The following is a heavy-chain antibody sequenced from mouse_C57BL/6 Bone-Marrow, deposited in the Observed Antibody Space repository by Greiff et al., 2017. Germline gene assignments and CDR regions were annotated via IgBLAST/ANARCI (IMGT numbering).Heavy chain of an antibody. V-gene: IGHV1-55*01. D-gene: IGHD1-1*01. CDR2: IYPGSGST. J-gene: IGHJ1*03. CDR3: ARVGSSYCWYFDV. Sequence: QVQLQQPGAELVKPGASVKMSCKASGYTFTSYWITWVKQRPGQGLEWIGDIYPGSGSTNYNEKFKSKATLTVDTSSSTAYMQLISLTSEDSAVYYCARVGSSYCWYFDVWGTGTTVTVSS. CDR1: GYTFTSYW.